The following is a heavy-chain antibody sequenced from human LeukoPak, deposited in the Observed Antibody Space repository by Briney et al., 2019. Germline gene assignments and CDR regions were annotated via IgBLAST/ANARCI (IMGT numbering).Heavy chain of an antibody. J-gene: IGHJ4*02. Sequence: GGSLRLSCAASGFTFSSYSMNWVRQAPGKGLEWVSSISSSSSYIYYADSVKGRFTISRDNAKNSLYLQMNSLRAEDTAVYYCARDSPYGGEPSWFADYWGQGTLVTVSS. D-gene: IGHD4-23*01. CDR3: ARDSPYGGEPSWFADY. V-gene: IGHV3-21*01. CDR1: GFTFSSYS. CDR2: ISSSSSYI.